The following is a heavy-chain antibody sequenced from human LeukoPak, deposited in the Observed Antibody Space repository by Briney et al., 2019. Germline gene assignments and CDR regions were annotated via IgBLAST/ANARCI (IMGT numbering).Heavy chain of an antibody. J-gene: IGHJ4*02. CDR1: GFTFDDYA. V-gene: IGHV3-9*01. CDR2: ISWNSGSI. Sequence: GRSLRLSCAAPGFTFDDYAMHWGRQAPGKGLEWVSGISWNSGSIGYADSVKGRFTISRDNAKNSLYLQMNSLRAEDTALYYCAKDHSSGWYDYFDYWGQGTLVTVSS. D-gene: IGHD6-19*01. CDR3: AKDHSSGWYDYFDY.